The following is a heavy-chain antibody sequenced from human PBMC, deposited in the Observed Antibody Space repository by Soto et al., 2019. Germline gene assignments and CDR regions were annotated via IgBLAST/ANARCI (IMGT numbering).Heavy chain of an antibody. Sequence: SETLSLTCDVSGYSISSGYYWGWIRQPPGKGLEWIGSIYHSGSTYYNPSLKIRVTISVDTSKNQFSLKLSSVTAADTAVYYCVRAQNPYHYDTSGYFDYWGQGTLVTVSS. CDR2: IYHSGST. J-gene: IGHJ4*02. V-gene: IGHV4-38-2*01. CDR1: GYSISSGYY. D-gene: IGHD3-22*01. CDR3: VRAQNPYHYDTSGYFDY.